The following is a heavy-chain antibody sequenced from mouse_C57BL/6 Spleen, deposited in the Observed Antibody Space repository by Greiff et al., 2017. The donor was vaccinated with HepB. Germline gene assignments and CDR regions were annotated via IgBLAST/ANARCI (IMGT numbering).Heavy chain of an antibody. CDR1: GYAFSSSW. J-gene: IGHJ1*03. V-gene: IGHV1-82*01. CDR2: IYPGDGDT. D-gene: IGHD1-1*01. CDR3: AREEDYYGSSYGWYFDV. Sequence: QVQLQQSGPELVKPGASVKISCKASGYAFSSSWMNWVKQRPGKGLEWIGRIYPGDGDTNYNGKFKGKATLTADTSSSTAYMQLSSLTSEDSAVYLGAREEDYYGSSYGWYFDVWGTGTTVTVST.